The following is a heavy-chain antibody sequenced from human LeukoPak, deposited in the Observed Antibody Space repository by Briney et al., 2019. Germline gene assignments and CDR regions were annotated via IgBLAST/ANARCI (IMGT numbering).Heavy chain of an antibody. CDR3: ARDYYDSSGYFGYFDY. J-gene: IGHJ4*02. CDR2: ISAYNGNT. V-gene: IGHV1-18*01. D-gene: IGHD3-22*01. CDR1: GGTFSSYA. Sequence: ASVKVSCKASGGTFSSYAISWVRQAPGQGLEWMGWISAYNGNTNYAQKLQGRVTMTTDTSTSTAYMELRSLRSDDTAVYYCARDYYDSSGYFGYFDYWGQGTLVTVSS.